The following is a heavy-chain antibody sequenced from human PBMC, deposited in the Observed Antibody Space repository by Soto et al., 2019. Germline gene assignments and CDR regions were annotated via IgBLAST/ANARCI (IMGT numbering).Heavy chain of an antibody. Sequence: GGSLRLSCAASGFTFSSYAMSWVRQAPGKGLEWVSAISGSGGSTYYADSVKGRFTISRDNSKNTLYLQMNSLRAEDTAVYYCAKDVEYGSGSYYSHWGQGTLVTVSS. D-gene: IGHD3-10*01. V-gene: IGHV3-23*01. CDR1: GFTFSSYA. CDR2: ISGSGGST. J-gene: IGHJ4*02. CDR3: AKDVEYGSGSYYSH.